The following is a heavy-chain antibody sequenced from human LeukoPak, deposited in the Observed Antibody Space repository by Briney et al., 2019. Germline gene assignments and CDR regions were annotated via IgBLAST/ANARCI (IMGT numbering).Heavy chain of an antibody. CDR1: GFTSSTYN. J-gene: IGHJ4*02. CDR2: ITTSSTTI. D-gene: IGHD1-1*01. Sequence: HTGGSLRLSCAASGFTSSTYNLNWVRQAPGEGLEWISYITTSSTTIQYADSVKGRFTISRDNAKNSLYLQMNSLRAEDTAVYYCARDHDFAFDYWGQGTLVTVSS. V-gene: IGHV3-48*01. CDR3: ARDHDFAFDY.